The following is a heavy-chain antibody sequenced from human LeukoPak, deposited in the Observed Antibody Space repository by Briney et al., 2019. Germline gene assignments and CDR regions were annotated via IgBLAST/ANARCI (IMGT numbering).Heavy chain of an antibody. V-gene: IGHV4-34*01. D-gene: IGHD1-26*01. Sequence: SETLSLTXAVYGGSFSGYYWSWIRQPPGKGLEWIGEINHSGSTNYNPSLKSRVTISVDTSKNQFSLKLSSVTAADTAVYYCASLVGARNYWGQGTLVTVSS. CDR2: INHSGST. CDR3: ASLVGARNY. CDR1: GGSFSGYY. J-gene: IGHJ4*02.